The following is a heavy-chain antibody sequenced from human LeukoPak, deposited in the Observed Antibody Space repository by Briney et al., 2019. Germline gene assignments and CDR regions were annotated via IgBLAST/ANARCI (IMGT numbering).Heavy chain of an antibody. Sequence: PGGSLRLSCAASGFTFSSYSMNWVRQAPGKGLEWVSSISSSSSYIYYADSVKGRFTISRDNAKNSLYLQMDSLRAEDTAVYYCARDGSLNYYDSSGYCSDYWGQGTLVTVSS. J-gene: IGHJ4*02. CDR2: ISSSSSYI. V-gene: IGHV3-21*01. D-gene: IGHD3-22*01. CDR3: ARDGSLNYYDSSGYCSDY. CDR1: GFTFSSYS.